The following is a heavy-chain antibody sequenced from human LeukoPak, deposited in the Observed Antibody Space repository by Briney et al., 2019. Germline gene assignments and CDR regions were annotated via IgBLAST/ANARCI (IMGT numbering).Heavy chain of an antibody. Sequence: PGGSLRLSCAASGFTFSSHAMDWVRQAPGKGLDWVSTVSGSGVNTYYADSVKGRFTISRDNSKNTLYLQMNSLRAEDTAVYYCANNEGQLAFHGMDVWGQGTTVTVSS. J-gene: IGHJ6*02. D-gene: IGHD6-13*01. CDR3: ANNEGQLAFHGMDV. V-gene: IGHV3-23*01. CDR2: VSGSGVNT. CDR1: GFTFSSHA.